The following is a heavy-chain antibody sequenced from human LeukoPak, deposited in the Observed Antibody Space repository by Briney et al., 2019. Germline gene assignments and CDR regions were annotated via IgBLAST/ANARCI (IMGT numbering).Heavy chain of an antibody. CDR3: AKDIVLSSSWTGLDY. Sequence: GGSLRLSCAASGFTFSSYAMHWVRQAPGKGLEWVAVISYDGSNKYYADSVKGRFTISRDNSKNSLYLQMNSLRAEDTALYYCAKDIVLSSSWTGLDYWGQGTLVTVSS. J-gene: IGHJ4*02. D-gene: IGHD6-13*01. V-gene: IGHV3-30-3*01. CDR1: GFTFSSYA. CDR2: ISYDGSNK.